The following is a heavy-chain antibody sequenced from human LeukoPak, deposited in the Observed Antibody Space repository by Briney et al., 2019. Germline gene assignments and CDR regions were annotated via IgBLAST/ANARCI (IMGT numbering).Heavy chain of an antibody. CDR3: ARAVTTLYYYYYYGMDV. D-gene: IGHD4-11*01. Sequence: ASVKVSCKASGYTFTGYYMHWVRQAPGQGLEWMGWINPNSGGTNYAQKFQGRVTMTRDTSISTAYMELSRLRSDDTAVYYCARAVTTLYYYYYYGMDVWGQGTTVTVSS. V-gene: IGHV1-2*02. J-gene: IGHJ6*02. CDR1: GYTFTGYY. CDR2: INPNSGGT.